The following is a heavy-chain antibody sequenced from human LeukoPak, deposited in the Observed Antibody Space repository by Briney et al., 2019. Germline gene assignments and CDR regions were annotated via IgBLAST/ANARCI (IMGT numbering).Heavy chain of an antibody. D-gene: IGHD2-2*01. J-gene: IGHJ4*02. V-gene: IGHV4-4*07. CDR2: IYTSGGT. Sequence: SETLSLTCTVSGGSISSYYWSWIRQPAGKGLEWIGRIYTSGGTNYNPSLKSRVTISVDTSKNQFSLKLSSVTAADTAVYYCARETLGYCSSTSCSGIDYWGQGTLVTVSS. CDR1: GGSISSYY. CDR3: ARETLGYCSSTSCSGIDY.